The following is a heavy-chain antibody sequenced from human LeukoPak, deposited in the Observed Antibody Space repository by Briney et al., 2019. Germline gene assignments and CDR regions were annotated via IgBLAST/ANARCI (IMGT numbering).Heavy chain of an antibody. V-gene: IGHV3-7*03. CDR1: GFTFGSYW. J-gene: IGHJ3*02. CDR2: IKQDGSEQ. CDR3: ARIWPSVAAFDI. D-gene: IGHD6-13*01. Sequence: PGGSLRLSCAASGFTFGSYWMSWVRQAPGKGLEWVANIKQDGSEQYYVDSVKGRFTISRDNAKNSLHLQMNSLRAEDTAVYYCARIWPSVAAFDIWGHPTMLTVSS.